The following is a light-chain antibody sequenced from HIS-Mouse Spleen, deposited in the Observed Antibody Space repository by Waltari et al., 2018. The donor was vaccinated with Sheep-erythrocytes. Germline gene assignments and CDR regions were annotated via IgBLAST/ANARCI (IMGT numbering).Light chain of an antibody. V-gene: IGLV2-23*01. CDR1: SSDVGRYNL. CDR2: EGS. CDR3: CSYAGSSTWV. Sequence: QSALTQPASVSGSPGQSITIPCTGTSSDVGRYNLVSWYQQHPGKAPKLMIYEGSKRPSGVSIRFSGSNSGNTASLTISGLQAENEADYYCCSYAGSSTWVFGGETKLTVL. J-gene: IGLJ3*02.